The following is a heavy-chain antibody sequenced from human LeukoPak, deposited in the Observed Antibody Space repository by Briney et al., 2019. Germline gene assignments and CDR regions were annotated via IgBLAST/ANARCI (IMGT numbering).Heavy chain of an antibody. J-gene: IGHJ4*02. CDR1: GGSFSGYY. D-gene: IGHD4-17*01. CDR3: ARTSPDYADY. V-gene: IGHV4-34*01. CDR2: INHSGST. Sequence: SETLSLTCAVYGGSFSGYYWSWIRQPPGKGLEWIGEINHSGSTNYNPSLKSRVTISVDTSKNQFSLKLSSVTAADTAVYYCARTSPDYADYWGQGTLVTVSS.